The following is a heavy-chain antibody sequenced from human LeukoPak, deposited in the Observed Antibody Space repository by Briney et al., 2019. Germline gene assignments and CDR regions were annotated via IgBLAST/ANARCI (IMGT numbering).Heavy chain of an antibody. CDR3: AREGRGTYYYGSGSYSSYYYYYYMDV. CDR2: INSGGSST. V-gene: IGHV3-74*01. CDR1: GFTFSSYW. J-gene: IGHJ6*03. D-gene: IGHD3-10*01. Sequence: PGGSLRLSCAASGFTFSSYWMHWVRQAPGKGLVWVSRINSGGSSTSYADSVKGRFTISRDNAKNTLYLQMNSLRAEDTAVYYCAREGRGTYYYGSGSYSSYYYYYYMDVWGKGATVTVSS.